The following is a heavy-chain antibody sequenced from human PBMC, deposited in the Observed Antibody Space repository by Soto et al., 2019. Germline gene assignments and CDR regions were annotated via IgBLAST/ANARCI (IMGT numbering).Heavy chain of an antibody. CDR1: GGSISSTGYH. J-gene: IGHJ4*02. CDR2: IYYSGTT. V-gene: IGHV4-39*01. D-gene: IGHD2-8*02. Sequence: QLQLQESGPGLVKPSETLSLTCTVSGGSISSTGYHWGWIRQPPGKGLEWIGNIYYSGTTHYNPHLNSRPNMLVNPSNNQSALILPSVPPADTAVDACARYCTGTACKGGAAEPGNYFANGVQETRVTVSS. CDR3: ARYCTGTACKGGAAEPGNYFAN.